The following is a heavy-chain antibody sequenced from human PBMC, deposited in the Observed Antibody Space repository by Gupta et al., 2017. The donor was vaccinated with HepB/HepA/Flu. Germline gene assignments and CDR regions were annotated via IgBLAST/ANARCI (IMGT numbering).Heavy chain of an antibody. CDR3: ARDGRAGTYNWFDP. D-gene: IGHD1/OR15-1a*01. J-gene: IGHJ5*02. CDR2: IYDSGST. CDR1: GGSISSYY. Sequence: QVQLQESGPGLMKPSETLSLTCTVSGGSISSYYWSWIRQPPGKGLEWIGNIYDSGSTNYDPARKSRVTISVDTSKKQYSLKLSSVTAAETAVYYCARDGRAGTYNWFDPWGQGTLVTVYS. V-gene: IGHV4-59*01.